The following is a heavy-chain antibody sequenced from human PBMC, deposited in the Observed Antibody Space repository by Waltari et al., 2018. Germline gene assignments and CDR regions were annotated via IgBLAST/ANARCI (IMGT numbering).Heavy chain of an antibody. CDR1: GGSISSSY. Sequence: QVQLQESGPGLVKPSETLSLTCAVSGGSISSSYWSWIRQAPGKGLEWIGYIYNVGSTNYNPSLKSRVTISVDTSKNQFSLKLRSVTAADTAVYYCARSLGMTTVTTPLDYWGQGTLVTVSS. CDR3: ARSLGMTTVTTPLDY. CDR2: IYNVGST. V-gene: IGHV4-59*08. J-gene: IGHJ4*02. D-gene: IGHD4-17*01.